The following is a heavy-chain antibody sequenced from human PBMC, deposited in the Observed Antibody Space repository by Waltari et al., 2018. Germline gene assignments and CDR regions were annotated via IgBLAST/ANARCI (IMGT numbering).Heavy chain of an antibody. D-gene: IGHD3-3*01. CDR1: GGSISSSSYY. Sequence: QLQLQESGPGLVKPSETLSLTCTVSGGSISSSSYYWGWIRQPPGKGLEWIGSIYYSGSTYYNPSLKSRVTISVDTSKNQFSLKLISVTAADTAVYYCARRHTIFGVVNWFDPWGQGTLVTVSS. CDR3: ARRHTIFGVVNWFDP. V-gene: IGHV4-39*07. CDR2: IYYSGST. J-gene: IGHJ5*02.